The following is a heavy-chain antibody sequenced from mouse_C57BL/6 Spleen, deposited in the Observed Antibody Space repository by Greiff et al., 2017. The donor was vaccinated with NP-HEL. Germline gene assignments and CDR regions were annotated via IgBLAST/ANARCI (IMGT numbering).Heavy chain of an antibody. J-gene: IGHJ2*01. D-gene: IGHD1-1*01. Sequence: QVQLQQSGAELVRPGTSVKLSCKASGYTFTSYWMHWVKQRPGQGLEWIGVIDPSDSYTNYNQKFKGKATLTVDTSSSTAYMQLSSLTSEDSAVYYCANYGSSRYYFDYWGQGTTLTVSS. CDR2: IDPSDSYT. CDR3: ANYGSSRYYFDY. CDR1: GYTFTSYW. V-gene: IGHV1-59*01.